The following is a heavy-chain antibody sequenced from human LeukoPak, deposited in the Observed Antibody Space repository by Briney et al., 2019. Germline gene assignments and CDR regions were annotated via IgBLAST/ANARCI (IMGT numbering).Heavy chain of an antibody. CDR2: INSDGSSA. D-gene: IGHD3-3*01. Sequence: QPGGSLRLSCAASGFTFSSYWMHWVRQAPGKGLVWVSRINSDGSSASYADSVKGRFTISRDNAKNTLYLQMNSLRAEDTAVYYCARDQDSTYYDFWSGYWEKRTNGVDYWGQGTLVTVSS. V-gene: IGHV3-74*01. CDR1: GFTFSSYW. J-gene: IGHJ4*02. CDR3: ARDQDSTYYDFWSGYWEKRTNGVDY.